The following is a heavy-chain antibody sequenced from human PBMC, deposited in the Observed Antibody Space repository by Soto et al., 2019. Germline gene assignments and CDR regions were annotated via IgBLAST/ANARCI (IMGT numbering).Heavy chain of an antibody. J-gene: IGHJ4*02. D-gene: IGHD3-22*01. V-gene: IGHV4-61*01. Sequence: QVQLQELGPGLVKPSETLSLTCTVSGGSVSSASYYWSWIRQSPGKGLEWMGYIYYSGSTNYNPSLKSRVTISVDTSKNQFSLKLSSVTVADTAVFYCATGYYDGSTYYPPGYWGQGTLVTVSS. CDR1: GGSVSSASYY. CDR2: IYYSGST. CDR3: ATGYYDGSTYYPPGY.